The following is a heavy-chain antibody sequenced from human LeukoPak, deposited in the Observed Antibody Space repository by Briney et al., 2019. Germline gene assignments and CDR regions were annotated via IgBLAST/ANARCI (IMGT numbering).Heavy chain of an antibody. CDR2: IYYSGST. V-gene: IGHV4-59*01. CDR3: ARGATLEWLLYRYGAFDI. CDR1: GGSISSYY. J-gene: IGHJ3*02. Sequence: PSETLSLTCTVSGGSISSYYWSWIRQPPGKGLEWIGYIYYSGSTNYNPSLKSRVTISVDTSKNQFSLKLSSVTAADTAVYYCARGATLEWLLYRYGAFDIWGQGTMVTASS. D-gene: IGHD3-3*01.